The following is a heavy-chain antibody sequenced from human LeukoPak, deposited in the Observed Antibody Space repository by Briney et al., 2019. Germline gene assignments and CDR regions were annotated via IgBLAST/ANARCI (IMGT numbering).Heavy chain of an antibody. D-gene: IGHD6-13*01. Sequence: GGSPRLSCAASGFTFNTYLMSWVRQAPGKGLEWVSGISWNSGIIGNADSVKGRFTISRDNAKNSMYLQMNSLRAEDTALEYWAKDIAAAGNGGAGYWGQGTLVTVSS. J-gene: IGHJ4*02. CDR1: GFTFNTYL. V-gene: IGHV3-9*01. CDR2: ISWNSGII. CDR3: AKDIAAAGNGGAGY.